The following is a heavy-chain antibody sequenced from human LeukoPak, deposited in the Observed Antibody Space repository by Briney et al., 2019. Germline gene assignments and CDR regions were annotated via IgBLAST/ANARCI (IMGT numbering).Heavy chain of an antibody. CDR2: ISYDGSNK. D-gene: IGHD3-16*01. V-gene: IGHV3-30-3*01. CDR1: GFTFRSYA. J-gene: IGHJ4*02. CDR3: ARVWGDY. Sequence: GGSLRLSCEASGFTFRSYAMHWVRQAPGKGLEWVAVISYDGSNKYYADSVKGRFTISRDNSKNGLYLEMNSLRAEDTAIYYCARVWGDYWGQGALFTVSS.